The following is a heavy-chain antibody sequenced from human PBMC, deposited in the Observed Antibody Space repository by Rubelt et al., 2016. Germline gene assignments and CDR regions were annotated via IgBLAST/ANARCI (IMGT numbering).Heavy chain of an antibody. J-gene: IGHJ3*02. Sequence: EVQLVQSGAEVKKPGESLKISCKGSGYSFTSYWIGWVRQMPGKGLEWMGIIYPGDSDTRYSPASQGTVTISADKSISPGYLQWSGLKASDTAMYYCARLRGSPQGAAFDIWGQGTMVTVSS. D-gene: IGHD1-26*01. V-gene: IGHV5-51*01. CDR1: GYSFTSYW. CDR2: IYPGDSDT. CDR3: ARLRGSPQGAAFDI.